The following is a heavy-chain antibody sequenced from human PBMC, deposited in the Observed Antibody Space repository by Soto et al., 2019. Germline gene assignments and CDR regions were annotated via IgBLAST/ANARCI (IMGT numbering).Heavy chain of an antibody. CDR1: GGSISSYY. CDR2: IYYSGST. CDR3: ARQWGTDAFDI. J-gene: IGHJ3*02. D-gene: IGHD1-1*01. V-gene: IGHV4-59*08. Sequence: QVQLQESGPGLVKPSETLSLTCTVSGGSISSYYWSWIRQPPGKGLEWIGYIYYSGSTNYNPSLKSRVTISVDTPKNQFSLKRSSVTAADTAVYYCARQWGTDAFDIWGQGTMVTVSS.